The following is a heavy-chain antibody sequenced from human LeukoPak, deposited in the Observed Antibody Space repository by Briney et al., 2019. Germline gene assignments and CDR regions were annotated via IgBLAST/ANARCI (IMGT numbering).Heavy chain of an antibody. V-gene: IGHV1-69*13. CDR3: ARGYDSSGYYFDY. J-gene: IGHJ4*02. Sequence: SVKVSCKASGVTFSSYAISWVRQAPGQGLEWMGGIIPIFGTANYAQKFPGRVTITADESTSTTYMELSSLSSEDTAVYYCARGYDSSGYYFDYWGQGTLVTVSS. CDR2: IIPIFGTA. CDR1: GVTFSSYA. D-gene: IGHD3-22*01.